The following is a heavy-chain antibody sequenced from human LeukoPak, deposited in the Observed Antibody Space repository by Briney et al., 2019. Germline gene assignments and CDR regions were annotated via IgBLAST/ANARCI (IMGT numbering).Heavy chain of an antibody. CDR3: ARDLAANWFDP. CDR2: INPNRGGT. Sequence: ASVKVSCKASGYTFTGYYMHWVRQAPGQGLEWMGWINPNRGGTNYAQKFQGRVTMTRDTSISTAYMELSRLRSDDTAVYYCARDLAANWFDPWGQGTLVTVSS. CDR1: GYTFTGYY. J-gene: IGHJ5*02. V-gene: IGHV1-2*02. D-gene: IGHD6-25*01.